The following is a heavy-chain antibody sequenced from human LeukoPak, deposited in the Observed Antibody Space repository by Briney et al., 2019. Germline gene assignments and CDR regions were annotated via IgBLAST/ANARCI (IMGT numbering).Heavy chain of an antibody. D-gene: IGHD3-22*01. Sequence: PGRSLRLSCAASGFTFSSYAMHWVRQAPGKGLEWVAVISYDGSNKYYADSVKGRFTISRDNSKNTLYLQMNSLRAEDTAEYYCARIGYYDSSGYSTTHDYWGQGTLVTVSS. CDR1: GFTFSSYA. V-gene: IGHV3-30*04. J-gene: IGHJ4*02. CDR2: ISYDGSNK. CDR3: ARIGYYDSSGYSTTHDY.